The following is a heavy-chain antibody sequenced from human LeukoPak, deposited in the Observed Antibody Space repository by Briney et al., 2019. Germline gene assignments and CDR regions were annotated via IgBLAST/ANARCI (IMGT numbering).Heavy chain of an antibody. Sequence: GGSLRLSCAASGFTFSNFAMSWIRQAPGKGLEWVSALNGDNTYYADSVKGRFTISRDNSRNTLYLQMNSLRAEDTAIYYCAKDRASGSGSYSYRGFDHWGQGTLVTVSS. CDR1: GFTFSNFA. CDR2: LNGDNT. J-gene: IGHJ5*02. V-gene: IGHV3-23*01. D-gene: IGHD6-19*01. CDR3: AKDRASGSGSYSYRGFDH.